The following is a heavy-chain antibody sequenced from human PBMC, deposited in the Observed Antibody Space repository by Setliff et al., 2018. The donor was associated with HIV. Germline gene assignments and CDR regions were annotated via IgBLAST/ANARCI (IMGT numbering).Heavy chain of an antibody. Sequence: GGSLRLSCAPSGFTFGSYAMSWVRQAPGKGLEWVAFIRNDGSDKHYVESVKGRFTISRDNSKKTLYLQMNRLRAEDTAVYYCAMSPYSSGLFDYWGQGTLVTVPS. CDR1: GFTFGSYA. CDR2: IRNDGSDK. D-gene: IGHD6-19*01. V-gene: IGHV3-30*02. CDR3: AMSPYSSGLFDY. J-gene: IGHJ4*02.